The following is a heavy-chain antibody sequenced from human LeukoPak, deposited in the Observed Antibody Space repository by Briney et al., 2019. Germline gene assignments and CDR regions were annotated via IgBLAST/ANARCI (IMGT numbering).Heavy chain of an antibody. CDR1: GGSISSYY. D-gene: IGHD2-2*01. Sequence: PSETQSLTCTVSGGSISSYYWSWIRQPPGKGREWIGYIYYSGSTNYNPSLKSRVTISVDTSKNQFSLKLSSVTAADTAGYYCARVGIVVVPAAISYYYRDVWGKGTTVTVSS. V-gene: IGHV4-59*01. CDR2: IYYSGST. CDR3: ARVGIVVVPAAISYYYRDV. J-gene: IGHJ6*03.